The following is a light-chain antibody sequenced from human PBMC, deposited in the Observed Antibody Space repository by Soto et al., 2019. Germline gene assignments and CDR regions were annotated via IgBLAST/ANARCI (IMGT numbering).Light chain of an antibody. CDR2: EAS. J-gene: IGKJ2*01. V-gene: IGKV3-20*01. Sequence: EILLTQSPGTLSLSPGERATLSCRTSQTVGSTYLAWYQQIPGQAPRLLIYEASRRATGIPGRFSGSGSGTDFSLTISRLEPEDFAVYYCQQFGTSPRYTFGQGTKVDIK. CDR3: QQFGTSPRYT. CDR1: QTVGSTY.